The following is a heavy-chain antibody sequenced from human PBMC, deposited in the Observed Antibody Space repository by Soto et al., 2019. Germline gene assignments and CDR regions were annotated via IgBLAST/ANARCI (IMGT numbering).Heavy chain of an antibody. Sequence: SETLSLTCTVSGGSVSSGSYYWSWIRQPPGKGLEWIGYISYSGSTNYNPSLKSRVTISVDTSKNQFSLKLSSVTAADTAVYYCARSYDILTGYSPWGQGTLVTVSS. V-gene: IGHV4-61*01. CDR1: GGSVSSGSYY. CDR2: ISYSGST. D-gene: IGHD3-9*01. J-gene: IGHJ4*02. CDR3: ARSYDILTGYSP.